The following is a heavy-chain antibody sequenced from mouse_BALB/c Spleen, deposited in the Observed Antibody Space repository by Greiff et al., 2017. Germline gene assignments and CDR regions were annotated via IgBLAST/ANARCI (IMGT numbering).Heavy chain of an antibody. Sequence: VQLQQSGAELVRPGTSVKISCKASGYTFTNYWLGWVKQRPGHGLEWIGDIYPGGGYTNYNEKFKGKATLTADTSSSTAYMQLSSLTSEDSAVYFCARSEVRSAMDYWGQGTSVTVSS. D-gene: IGHD2-14*01. J-gene: IGHJ4*01. CDR1: GYTFTNYW. CDR3: ARSEVRSAMDY. CDR2: IYPGGGYT. V-gene: IGHV1-63*02.